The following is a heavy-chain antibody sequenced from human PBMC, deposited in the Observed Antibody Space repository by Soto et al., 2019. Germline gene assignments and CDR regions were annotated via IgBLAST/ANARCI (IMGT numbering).Heavy chain of an antibody. CDR3: ARGSHYCTNGVCYEY. V-gene: IGHV1-2*04. D-gene: IGHD2-8*01. CDR1: GYTFTSYA. J-gene: IGHJ4*02. CDR2: INPNSGGT. Sequence: ASVKVSFKASGYTFTSYAMHWVRQAPGQGLEWMGWINPNSGGTNYAQKFQGWVTMTRDTSISTAYMELSRLRSDDTAVYYCARGSHYCTNGVCYEYWGQGTLVTVSS.